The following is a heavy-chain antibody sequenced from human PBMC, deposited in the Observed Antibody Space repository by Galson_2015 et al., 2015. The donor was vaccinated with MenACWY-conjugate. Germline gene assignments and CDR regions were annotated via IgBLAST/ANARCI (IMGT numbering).Heavy chain of an antibody. Sequence: SVKVSCKASGGTFSSYAISWVRQAPGQGLEWMGGIIPIFGTANYAQKFQGRVTITADESTSTAYMELSSLRSEDTAVYYCARGYYYDSSGYYQYYFDYWGQGTLVTVSS. V-gene: IGHV1-69*13. D-gene: IGHD3-22*01. CDR1: GGTFSSYA. CDR2: IIPIFGTA. CDR3: ARGYYYDSSGYYQYYFDY. J-gene: IGHJ4*02.